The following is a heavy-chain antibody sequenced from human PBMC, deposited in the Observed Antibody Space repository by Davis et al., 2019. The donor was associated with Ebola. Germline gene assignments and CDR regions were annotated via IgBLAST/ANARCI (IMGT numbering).Heavy chain of an antibody. D-gene: IGHD2-15*01. CDR3: ARDAHDIVVVVAYYGMDV. J-gene: IGHJ6*04. CDR2: IKQDGSEK. V-gene: IGHV3-7*01. CDR1: GFTFTRYW. Sequence: GESLKISCVASGFTFTRYWMSWVRQAPGKGLEWVANIKQDGSEKYYVDSVKGRFTISRDNAKNSLYLQMNSLRAEDTAVYYCARDAHDIVVVVAYYGMDVWGKGTTVTVSS.